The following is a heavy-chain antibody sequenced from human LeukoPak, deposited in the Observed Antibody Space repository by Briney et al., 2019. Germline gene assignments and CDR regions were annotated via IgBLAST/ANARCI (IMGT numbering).Heavy chain of an antibody. D-gene: IGHD3-10*01. J-gene: IGHJ6*02. V-gene: IGHV1-69*13. CDR1: RGTFSSYA. Sequence: SVKVSCKASRGTFSSYAISWVRQAPGQGLEWMGGIIPIFGTANYAQKFQGRVTITVDESTSTAYMELSSLRSEDTAVYYCARVALWFGAATRDYYYGMNVWGQGTTVTVSS. CDR2: IIPIFGTA. CDR3: ARVALWFGAATRDYYYGMNV.